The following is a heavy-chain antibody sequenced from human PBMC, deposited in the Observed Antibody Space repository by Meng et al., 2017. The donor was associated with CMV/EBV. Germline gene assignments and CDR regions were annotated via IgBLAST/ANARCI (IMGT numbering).Heavy chain of an antibody. Sequence: QGQLVQYGAEMKKPGDSVKVSCTTSGFTFSDYYIHWVRQAPGQGLEWMGWVNSNNDATNYARKFQGRVSMTRDTSISTAHMELSRLMSDDTAVYYCVRSSGWSLFDYWGQGTLVTVSS. D-gene: IGHD6-19*01. V-gene: IGHV1-2*02. J-gene: IGHJ4*02. CDR2: VNSNNDAT. CDR1: GFTFSDYY. CDR3: VRSSGWSLFDY.